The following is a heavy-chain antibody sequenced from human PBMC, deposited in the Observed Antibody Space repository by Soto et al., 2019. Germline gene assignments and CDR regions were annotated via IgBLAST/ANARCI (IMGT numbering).Heavy chain of an antibody. D-gene: IGHD2-2*02. J-gene: IGHJ1*01. CDR3: ARDGRYCSSTSCYTTYFQH. CDR1: CYTFTSYG. CDR2: ISAYNGNT. Sequence: SVKVSCKASCYTFTSYGISWVRQAPGQGLEWMGWISAYNGNTNYAQKLQGRVTMTTDTSTSTAYMELRSLRSDDTAVYYCARDGRYCSSTSCYTTYFQHWGQGTLVTVSS. V-gene: IGHV1-18*04.